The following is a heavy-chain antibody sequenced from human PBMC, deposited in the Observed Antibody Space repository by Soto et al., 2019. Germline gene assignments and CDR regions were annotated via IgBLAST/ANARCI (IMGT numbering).Heavy chain of an antibody. Sequence: ASVKVSCKASGYTFTSYDINWVRQATGQGLEWMGWMNPNSGNTGYAQKFQGRVTMTRNTSISTAYMELSSLRSEDTAVYYCARGNLHSAEYYFDYWGQGTRVTVSS. CDR2: MNPNSGNT. CDR1: GYTFTSYD. CDR3: ARGNLHSAEYYFDY. V-gene: IGHV1-8*01. J-gene: IGHJ4*02.